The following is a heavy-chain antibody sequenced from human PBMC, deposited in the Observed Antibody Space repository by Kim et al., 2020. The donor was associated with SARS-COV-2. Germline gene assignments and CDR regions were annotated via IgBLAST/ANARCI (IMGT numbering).Heavy chain of an antibody. J-gene: IGHJ5*02. CDR2: INHSGST. CDR1: GGSFSGYY. D-gene: IGHD2-15*01. CDR3: ARRGYCSGGSCYTNWFDP. Sequence: SETLSLTCAVYGGSFSGYYWSWIRQPPGKGLEWIGEINHSGSTNYNPSLKSRVTISVDTSKNQFSLKLSSVTAADTAVYYCARRGYCSGGSCYTNWFDPWGQRTLVTVSS. V-gene: IGHV4-34*01.